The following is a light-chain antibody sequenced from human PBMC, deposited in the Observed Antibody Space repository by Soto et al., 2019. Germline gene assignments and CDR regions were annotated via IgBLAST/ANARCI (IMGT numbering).Light chain of an antibody. Sequence: DIQMTQSPSTVSASVGDGVTITCRASQSISTWLAWYKQKPGKAPNLLIYDAATLESGGQSGFSGSGSGIEFTLTIRSLQPDDSNNYYCQQYNSYPYTFGQGTKLEIK. CDR3: QQYNSYPYT. CDR1: QSISTW. CDR2: DAA. J-gene: IGKJ2*01. V-gene: IGKV1-5*01.